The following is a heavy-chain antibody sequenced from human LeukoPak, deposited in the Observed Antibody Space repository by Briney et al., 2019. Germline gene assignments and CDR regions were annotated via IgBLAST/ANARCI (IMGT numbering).Heavy chain of an antibody. Sequence: PGGSLRLSCTDSGFTFGRHSMNWVRQAPGQGLEWVSFISSSSTFIDYADSVKGRFNISRDNANKMVYLQMNSLRPEDTAIYYCARDQTYDNRPWVGAFDIWGRGTLVTVSS. D-gene: IGHD3-22*01. CDR3: ARDQTYDNRPWVGAFDI. J-gene: IGHJ3*02. V-gene: IGHV3-21*04. CDR1: GFTFGRHS. CDR2: ISSSSTFI.